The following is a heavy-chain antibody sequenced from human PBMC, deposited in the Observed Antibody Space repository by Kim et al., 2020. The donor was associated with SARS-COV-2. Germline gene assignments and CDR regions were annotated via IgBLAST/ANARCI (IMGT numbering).Heavy chain of an antibody. D-gene: IGHD5-18*01. CDR3: ARLGVTAMVGRTYDY. V-gene: IGHV3-21*01. CDR2: ISSSSSYI. Sequence: GGSLRLSCAASGFTFSSYSMNWVRQAPGKGLEWVSSISSSSSYIYYADSVKGRFTISRDNAKNSLYLQMNSLRAEDTAVYYCARLGVTAMVGRTYDYWGQGTLVTVSS. J-gene: IGHJ4*02. CDR1: GFTFSSYS.